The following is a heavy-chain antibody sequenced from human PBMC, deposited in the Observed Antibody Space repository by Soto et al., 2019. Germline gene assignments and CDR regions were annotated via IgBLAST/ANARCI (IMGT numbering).Heavy chain of an antibody. CDR1: GGSFSGYY. J-gene: IGHJ6*02. V-gene: IGHV4-34*01. D-gene: IGHD6-19*01. CDR2: INHSGST. CDR3: ASSIAVAAQPNRKGYNYYGMDV. Sequence: SETLSLTCAVYGGSFSGYYWSWIRQPPGKGLEWIGEINHSGSTNYNPSLKSRVTISVDTSKNQFSLKLSSVTAADTAVYYCASSIAVAAQPNRKGYNYYGMDVWGQGTTVTVAS.